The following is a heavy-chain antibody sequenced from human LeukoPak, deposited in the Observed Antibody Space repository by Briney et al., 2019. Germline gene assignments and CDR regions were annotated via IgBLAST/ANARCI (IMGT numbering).Heavy chain of an antibody. CDR2: ISGSGGST. V-gene: IGHV3-23*01. J-gene: IGHJ4*02. CDR1: GFTFSSYA. Sequence: GGSLRLSCAASGFTFSSYAMSWVRQAPGKGLEWVSAISGSGGSTYYADSVKGRFTISRDNSKNTLYLQMNSLRAEDTAVYYCARVGPDILTGYYDYWGQGTLVTVSS. CDR3: ARVGPDILTGYYDY. D-gene: IGHD3-9*01.